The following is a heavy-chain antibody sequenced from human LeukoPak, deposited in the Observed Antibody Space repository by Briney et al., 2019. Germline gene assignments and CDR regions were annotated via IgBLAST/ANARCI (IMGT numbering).Heavy chain of an antibody. CDR1: VLTFRDYY. CDR2: ISSSGRTI. CDR3: ARLDGGRGYPLYYYYYMDV. V-gene: IGHV3-11*01. Sequence: PGWAVRLSCVATVLTFRDYYMRGIRPAPGRGVEGVAYISSSGRTIYYTDSVKGRCTISSDNAKNPLYLQMNSPRAEDTAVYYCARLDGGRGYPLYYYYYMDVWGKGTTVTVSS. D-gene: IGHD3-3*01. J-gene: IGHJ6*03.